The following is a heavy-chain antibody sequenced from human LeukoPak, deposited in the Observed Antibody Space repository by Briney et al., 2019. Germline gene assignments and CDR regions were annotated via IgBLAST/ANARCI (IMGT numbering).Heavy chain of an antibody. Sequence: ASVKVSCKASGGTFSSYAISWVRQAPGQGLEWMGGIIPIFGTANYAHKFQGRVTITADESTSTAYMELSSLRSEDTAVYYCARTRITMVRGDNWFDPWGQGTLVTVSS. J-gene: IGHJ5*02. CDR1: GGTFSSYA. CDR3: ARTRITMVRGDNWFDP. V-gene: IGHV1-69*13. CDR2: IIPIFGTA. D-gene: IGHD3-10*01.